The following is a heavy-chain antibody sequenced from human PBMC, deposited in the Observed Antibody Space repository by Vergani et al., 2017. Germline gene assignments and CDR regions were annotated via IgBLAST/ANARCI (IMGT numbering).Heavy chain of an antibody. CDR3: AKGPRDCSSTSGYSRWSYYYYMDV. CDR1: VVTFSSYA. D-gene: IGHD2-2*01. CDR2: IIPIFGTA. Sequence: QVQLVQSGAEVKKPGSSVKVSCKASVVTFSSYAISWVRQAPGQGLEWMGGIIPIFGTANYAQKFQGRVTITADESTSTAYMELSSLRSEDTAVYYCAKGPRDCSSTSGYSRWSYYYYMDVWGKGTTVTVSS. J-gene: IGHJ6*03. V-gene: IGHV1-69*01.